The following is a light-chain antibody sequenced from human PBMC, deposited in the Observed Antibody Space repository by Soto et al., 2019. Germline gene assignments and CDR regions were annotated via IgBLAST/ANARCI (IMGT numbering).Light chain of an antibody. CDR2: SNN. Sequence: QSVLTQPPSASGTPGQRVTISCSGSSSNIGSNTVNWYHQLPGTAPKLLIYSNNQRPSGVPDRFSGSKSGTSVSLAISWLQSEDEGDYYCATWDDSLNGWVFGGGTKLTVL. CDR3: ATWDDSLNGWV. V-gene: IGLV1-44*01. CDR1: SSNIGSNT. J-gene: IGLJ3*02.